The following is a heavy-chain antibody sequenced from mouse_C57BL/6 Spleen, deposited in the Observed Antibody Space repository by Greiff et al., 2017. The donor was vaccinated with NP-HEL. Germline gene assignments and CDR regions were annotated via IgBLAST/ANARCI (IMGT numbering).Heavy chain of an antibody. J-gene: IGHJ3*01. CDR3: ASQGGFAY. Sequence: VQLQQPGAELVKPGASVKLSCKASGYTFTSYWMQWVKQRPGQGLEWIGEIDPSDSYTNYNQKFKGKATLSVDTSSSPAYMQLSSLTSEDSAVYYCASQGGFAYWGQGTLVTVSA. CDR2: IDPSDSYT. CDR1: GYTFTSYW. V-gene: IGHV1-50*01.